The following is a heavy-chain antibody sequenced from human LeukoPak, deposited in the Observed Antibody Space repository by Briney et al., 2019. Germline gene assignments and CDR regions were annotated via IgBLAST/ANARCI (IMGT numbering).Heavy chain of an antibody. CDR2: ISYSGST. CDR3: ARGRLGGSGSYYNVLDY. D-gene: IGHD3-10*01. Sequence: PSETLSLTCTVSGGSISSYYWSWIRQPPGKGLEWIGYISYSGSTNYNPSLKSRVTISVDTSRNQFSLKLSSVTAADTAVYYCARGRLGGSGSYYNVLDYWGQGTLVTISS. V-gene: IGHV4-59*01. J-gene: IGHJ4*02. CDR1: GGSISSYY.